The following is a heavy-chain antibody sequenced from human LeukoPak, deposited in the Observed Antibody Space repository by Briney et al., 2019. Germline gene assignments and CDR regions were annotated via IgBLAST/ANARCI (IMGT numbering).Heavy chain of an antibody. CDR3: ARDLYCSSTSCLNY. CDR2: ISSSSSTI. D-gene: IGHD2-2*01. J-gene: IGHJ4*02. Sequence: PGGSLRLSCAASGFTFSSYGMHWVRQAPGKGLEWVSYISSSSSTIYYADSVEGRFTISRDNAKNSLYLQMNSLRAEDTAVYYCARDLYCSSTSCLNYWGQGTLVTVSS. CDR1: GFTFSSYG. V-gene: IGHV3-48*01.